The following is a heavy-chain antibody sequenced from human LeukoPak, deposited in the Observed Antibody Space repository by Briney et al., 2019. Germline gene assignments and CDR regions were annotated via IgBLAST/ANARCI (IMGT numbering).Heavy chain of an antibody. CDR2: IGPGGRPI. V-gene: IGHV3-11*01. CDR3: ARGHYGMDV. Sequence: GSLRLSCAASGFTFSDWYMSWIRQAPGKGLEWVAYIGPGGRPIYRADSVKGRFTISRDNVKNSVYLEINSPRVDDTAVYHCARGHYGMDVWGQGTTVTVSS. CDR1: GFTFSDWY. J-gene: IGHJ6*02.